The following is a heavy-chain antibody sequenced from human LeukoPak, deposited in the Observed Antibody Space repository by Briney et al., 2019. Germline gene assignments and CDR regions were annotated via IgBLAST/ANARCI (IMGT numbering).Heavy chain of an antibody. CDR2: IIPIFGTA. CDR3: VRSGDYYDSSGYYFHFYMDV. J-gene: IGHJ6*03. CDR1: GGTFSSYA. D-gene: IGHD3-22*01. V-gene: IGHV1-69*05. Sequence: SVKVSCKASGGTFSSYAISWVRQAPGQGLEWMGGIIPIFGTANYAQKFQGRVTITTDESTSTAYMELSSLRSEDTAVYYCVRSGDYYDSSGYYFHFYMDVWGKGTTVTVSS.